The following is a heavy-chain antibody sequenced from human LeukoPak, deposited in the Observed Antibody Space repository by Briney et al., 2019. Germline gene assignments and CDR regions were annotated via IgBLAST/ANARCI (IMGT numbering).Heavy chain of an antibody. CDR3: ARNQAVAANRGAFDI. Sequence: SETLSLTCAVSGYSISSNNWWAWIRQPPGKGLEWIGYIYYSGNTYYNPYNPSLTSRVTISVDTSKNQFSLTLDSVTEIDTSMYYCARNQAVAANRGAFDIWGQGPMVTVSS. J-gene: IGHJ3*02. V-gene: IGHV4-28*01. CDR1: GYSISSNNW. D-gene: IGHD6-19*01. CDR2: IYYSGNT.